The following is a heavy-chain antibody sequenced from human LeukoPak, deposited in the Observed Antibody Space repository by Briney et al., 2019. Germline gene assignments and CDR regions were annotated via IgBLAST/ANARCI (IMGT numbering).Heavy chain of an antibody. Sequence: PSETLSLICAVYGGSFSGNYWTLIRQTPGRGLEWIGESSPSGDITGYNPSLKGRATISVDSSKKQFSLRLTSVTAADTGVYYCARVPDFIARPCDSWGPGTLVTVSS. CDR3: ARVPDFIARPCDS. CDR1: GGSFSGNY. D-gene: IGHD2-21*01. V-gene: IGHV4-34*01. CDR2: SSPSGDIT. J-gene: IGHJ4*02.